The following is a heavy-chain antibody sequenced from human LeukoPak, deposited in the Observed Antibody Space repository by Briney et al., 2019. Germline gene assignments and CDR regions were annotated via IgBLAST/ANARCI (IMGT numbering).Heavy chain of an antibody. D-gene: IGHD3-22*01. V-gene: IGHV1-2*02. CDR3: ARDHNYYDSSGYYLL. J-gene: IGHJ4*02. CDR1: GYTFTGYY. Sequence: GASVKVSCKASGYTFTGYYMHWVRQAPGQGLEWMGWINPNSGGTNYAQKFQGRVTMTRDTSISTAYMELSRLRPDDTAVYYCARDHNYYDSSGYYLLWGQGTLVTVSS. CDR2: INPNSGGT.